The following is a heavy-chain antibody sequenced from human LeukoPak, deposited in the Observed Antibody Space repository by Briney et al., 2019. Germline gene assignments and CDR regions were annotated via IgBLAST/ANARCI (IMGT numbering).Heavy chain of an antibody. CDR1: GGSISSYY. CDR3: AREAMRRRFDY. V-gene: IGHV4-4*07. CDR2: IYTSGST. D-gene: IGHD5-18*01. J-gene: IGHJ4*02. Sequence: SETLSLTCTVSGGSISSYYWGWIRQPAGKGLEWIGRIYTSGSTNYNPSLKSRVTMSVDTSKNQFSLKPSSVTAADTAVYYCAREAMRRRFDYWGQGTLVTVSS.